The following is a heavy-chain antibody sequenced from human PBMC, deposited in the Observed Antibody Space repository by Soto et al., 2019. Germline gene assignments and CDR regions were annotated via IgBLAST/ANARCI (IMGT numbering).Heavy chain of an antibody. D-gene: IGHD6-25*01. Sequence: GASVKVSCKASGYTFTSYGISWVRQAPGQGLEWMGWISAYNGNTNYAQKLQGRVTMTTGTSTSTAYMELRSLRSDDTAVYYCARDRGHSGLYYYYGMDVWGQGTTVTVSS. CDR1: GYTFTSYG. V-gene: IGHV1-18*01. CDR3: ARDRGHSGLYYYYGMDV. J-gene: IGHJ6*02. CDR2: ISAYNGNT.